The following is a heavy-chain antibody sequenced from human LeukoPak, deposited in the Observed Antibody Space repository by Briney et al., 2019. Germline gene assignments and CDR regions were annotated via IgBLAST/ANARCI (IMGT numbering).Heavy chain of an antibody. CDR1: GGSISSSSYY. V-gene: IGHV4-39*07. CDR3: ARGYSSSWYDYYYYMDV. Sequence: SETLSLTCTVSGGSISSSSYYWGWIRQSPGKGLEWIGSIYYSGSTNYNPSLKSRVTISVDTSKNQFSLKLSSVTAADTAVYYCARGYSSSWYDYYYYMDVWGKGITVTVSS. CDR2: IYYSGST. J-gene: IGHJ6*03. D-gene: IGHD6-13*01.